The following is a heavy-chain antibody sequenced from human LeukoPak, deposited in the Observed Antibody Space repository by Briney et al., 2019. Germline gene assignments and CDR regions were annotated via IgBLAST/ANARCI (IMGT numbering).Heavy chain of an antibody. CDR2: ISAYNGNT. V-gene: IGHV1-18*01. CDR1: GYTFTSYG. CDR3: ARDWAYYYGSAGRFDP. J-gene: IGHJ5*02. D-gene: IGHD3-10*01. Sequence: ASVKVSCTASGYTFTSYGISWVRQAPGQGLEWMGWISAYNGNTNYAQKLQGRVTMTTDTSTSTAYMELRSLRSDDTAVYYCARDWAYYYGSAGRFDPWGQGTLVTVSS.